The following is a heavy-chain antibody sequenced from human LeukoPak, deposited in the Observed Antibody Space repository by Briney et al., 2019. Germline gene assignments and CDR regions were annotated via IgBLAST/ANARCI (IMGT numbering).Heavy chain of an antibody. D-gene: IGHD3-22*01. J-gene: IGHJ6*03. V-gene: IGHV3-48*04. CDR1: GFTFSSYG. CDR2: ISSSSSTI. CDR3: ARARTTIDNYYYMDV. Sequence: GGSLRLSCAASGFTFSSYGMSWVRQAPGKGLEWVSYISSSSSTIYYADSVKGRFTISRDNAKNSHYLQMKSLRAEDTALYYCARARTTIDNYYYMDVWGKGTTVTVSS.